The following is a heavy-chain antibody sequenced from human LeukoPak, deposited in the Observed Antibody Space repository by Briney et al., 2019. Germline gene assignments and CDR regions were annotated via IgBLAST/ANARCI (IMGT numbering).Heavy chain of an antibody. D-gene: IGHD6-19*01. Sequence: PGGSLRLSCAASGFTFSNYWMSWVRQAPGKGLEWVANIKEDGSRNHYVDSVRGRFTISRDNAKNSLYLQMSSVRAEDTAVYYCARQLSGWYDADPYWGQGTLVTVSS. J-gene: IGHJ4*02. CDR2: IKEDGSRN. CDR1: GFTFSNYW. CDR3: ARQLSGWYDADPY. V-gene: IGHV3-7*05.